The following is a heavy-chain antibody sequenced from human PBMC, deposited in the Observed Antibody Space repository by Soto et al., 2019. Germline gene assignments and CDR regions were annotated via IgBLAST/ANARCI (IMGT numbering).Heavy chain of an antibody. J-gene: IGHJ5*02. CDR1: GGSLSTYY. D-gene: IGHD3-10*01. Sequence: PSETLSLTCTVSGGSLSTYYWTWIRQPPGKGLEWIGYAHDSGYANYRPSLKSRVTISLDTSKNQISLNLNSVTAADTAVYYCARAPPRGGWYAPWGQGIRVTV. CDR2: AHDSGYA. CDR3: ARAPPRGGWYAP. V-gene: IGHV4-59*12.